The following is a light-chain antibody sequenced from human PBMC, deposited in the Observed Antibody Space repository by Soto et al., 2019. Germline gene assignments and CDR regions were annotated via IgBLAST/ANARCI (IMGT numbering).Light chain of an antibody. V-gene: IGKV3-15*01. CDR1: QSVSRN. CDR3: QQYNNWLWT. Sequence: EIVMTQSPATLSVSPGERGTLSCRASQSVSRNVACYRQKPGQAPRLLILDASTRDTGISVRLSGSGSGTEFTLTISSLQSEDFAVYYCQQYNNWLWTFGQGTKVEIK. J-gene: IGKJ1*01. CDR2: DAS.